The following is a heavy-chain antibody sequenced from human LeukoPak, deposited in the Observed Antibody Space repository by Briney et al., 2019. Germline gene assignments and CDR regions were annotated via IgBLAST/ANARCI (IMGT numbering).Heavy chain of an antibody. CDR3: ARDLGVVVVAATDYYYGMDV. D-gene: IGHD2-15*01. CDR1: GFTFDDYA. Sequence: GGSLRLSCAASGFTFDDYAMHWVRQAPGKGLEWVSVIYSGGSTYYADSVKGRFTISRDNSKNTLYLQMNSLRAEDTAVYYCARDLGVVVVAATDYYYGMDVWGQGTTVTVSS. J-gene: IGHJ6*02. V-gene: IGHV3-66*01. CDR2: IYSGGST.